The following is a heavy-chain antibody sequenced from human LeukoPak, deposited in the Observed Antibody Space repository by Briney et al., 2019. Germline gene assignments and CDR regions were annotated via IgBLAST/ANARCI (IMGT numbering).Heavy chain of an antibody. D-gene: IGHD5-24*01. CDR1: GFTFSDSA. Sequence: GGSLRLSCAASGFTFSDSAMTWVRQAPGKGLEWVSLISFSGDSIYYADPVRGRFTISRDNSKDTLYLQMNSLRAEDTAIYYCARDIQLSTWGRGTMVTVSS. CDR3: ARDIQLST. J-gene: IGHJ3*01. V-gene: IGHV3-23*01. CDR2: ISFSGDSI.